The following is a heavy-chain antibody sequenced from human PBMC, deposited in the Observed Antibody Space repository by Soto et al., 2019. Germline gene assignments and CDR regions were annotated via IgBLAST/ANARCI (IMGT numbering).Heavy chain of an antibody. CDR3: ANTKSYSYGDFDY. J-gene: IGHJ4*02. V-gene: IGHV4-59*01. CDR1: CRSISRYS. CDR2: IYYSGST. D-gene: IGHD5-18*01. Sequence: TESLSLTCTVSCRSISRYSWICSRQPPGKGLEWIGYIYYSGSTNYNPSLKSRVTISVDTSKNQFSLKLSSVTAADTAVYYCANTKSYSYGDFDYWGQGTLVTVAS.